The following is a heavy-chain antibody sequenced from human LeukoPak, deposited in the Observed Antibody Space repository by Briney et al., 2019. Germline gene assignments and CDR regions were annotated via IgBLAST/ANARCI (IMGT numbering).Heavy chain of an antibody. J-gene: IGHJ4*02. D-gene: IGHD3-16*01. CDR2: ISYDGVNK. CDR1: GFTFSNYG. V-gene: IGHV3-30*18. Sequence: GGSLRLSCAASGFTFSNYGMHWVRQAPGKGLEWVALISYDGVNKYYADSVKGRFTISRDNSKNTLYLQMNSLRAEDTAVYYCAKEDDQETLCFDYWGQGTLVTVSS. CDR3: AKEDDQETLCFDY.